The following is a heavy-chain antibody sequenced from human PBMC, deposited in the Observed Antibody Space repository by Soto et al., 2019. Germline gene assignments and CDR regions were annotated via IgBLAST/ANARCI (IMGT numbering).Heavy chain of an antibody. CDR2: INSDGSSI. Sequence: EVQLVESGGDLVQPGGFLRLSCATSGFTFSRYWMHWVRQVPGKGLVWVSRINSDGSSISYSDSVKGRFTISRDNAKTTLSLQMNSLRVEDTAVYYCARLPVDKCTSLDYWGQGTVVTVSS. D-gene: IGHD2-15*01. V-gene: IGHV3-74*01. CDR1: GFTFSRYW. J-gene: IGHJ4*02. CDR3: ARLPVDKCTSLDY.